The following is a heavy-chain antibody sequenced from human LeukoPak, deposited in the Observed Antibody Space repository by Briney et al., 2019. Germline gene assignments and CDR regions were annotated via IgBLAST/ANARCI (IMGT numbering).Heavy chain of an antibody. V-gene: IGHV4-59*11. CDR1: GGSISGHY. CDR3: ARGGHYGLDY. J-gene: IGHJ4*02. CDR2: IYNSDSGST. Sequence: PSETLSLTCIVSGGSISGHYWSWIRQHPGMGLEWIGYIYNSDSGSTNYNPSPKSRVTISVDTSKNQFSLKLSSVTAADTAVYYCARGGHYGLDYWGQGTLVTVSS. D-gene: IGHD3-10*01.